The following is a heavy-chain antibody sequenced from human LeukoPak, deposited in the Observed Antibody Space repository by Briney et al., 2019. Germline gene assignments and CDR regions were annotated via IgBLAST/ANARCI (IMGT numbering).Heavy chain of an antibody. CDR2: ISATGGTT. J-gene: IGHJ4*02. V-gene: IGHV3-23*01. CDR1: GFTFSSYG. CDR3: AKDRTSGYGQHDY. Sequence: PGGSLRLSCAASGFTFSSYGMSWVRQAPGKGLEWVSAISATGGTTYYADSVKGRFTISRDNSKNTLYLQMNSLRAEDTAVYYCAKDRTSGYGQHDYWGQGTLVTVSS. D-gene: IGHD5-12*01.